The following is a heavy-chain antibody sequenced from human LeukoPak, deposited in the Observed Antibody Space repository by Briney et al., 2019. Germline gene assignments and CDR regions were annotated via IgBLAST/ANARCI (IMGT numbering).Heavy chain of an antibody. J-gene: IGHJ5*02. Sequence: KSSETLSLTCTVSGGSISSYYWSWIRQPPGKGLEWIGYIYYSGSTNYNPSLKSRVTISVDTSKNQFSLKLSSVTAADTAVYYCARAGGSSSPWFDPWGQGTLVTVSS. CDR3: ARAGGSSSPWFDP. CDR2: IYYSGST. CDR1: GGSISSYY. V-gene: IGHV4-59*01. D-gene: IGHD6-6*01.